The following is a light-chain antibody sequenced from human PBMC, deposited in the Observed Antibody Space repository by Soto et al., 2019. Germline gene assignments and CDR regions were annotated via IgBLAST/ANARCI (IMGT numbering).Light chain of an antibody. CDR2: AAS. V-gene: IGKV1-39*01. CDR3: QQTYNTPTT. CDR1: QRVNNY. J-gene: IGKJ2*01. Sequence: DIQMTQSPSSLSASVGDRVTITCRASQRVNNYLNWYQQKPGQAPKVLIYAASSLRSGVPSRFSGSGSGTDFTLTISRLQPDDFATYYCQQTYNTPTTFGQGTNLEIK.